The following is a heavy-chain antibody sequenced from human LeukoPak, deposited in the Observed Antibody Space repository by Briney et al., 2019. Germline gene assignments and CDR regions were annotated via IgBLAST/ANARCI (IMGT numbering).Heavy chain of an antibody. J-gene: IGHJ4*02. V-gene: IGHV1-18*01. CDR1: GYTFTSYG. Sequence: GASVTVSCKASGYTFTSYGISWVRQAPGQGLERMGWISAYNGNTNYAKQLQGRVTMTTDTSPSTAYMELRSLRSDDTAVYYCARDSFAQMTTDALFGYWGQGTLVTVSS. D-gene: IGHD5-24*01. CDR2: ISAYNGNT. CDR3: ARDSFAQMTTDALFGY.